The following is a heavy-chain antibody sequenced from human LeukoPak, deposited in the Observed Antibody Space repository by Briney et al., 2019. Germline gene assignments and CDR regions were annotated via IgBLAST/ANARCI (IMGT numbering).Heavy chain of an antibody. V-gene: IGHV4-39*01. CDR1: GGSTSSSSYY. CDR2: IYYGGST. CDR3: ARLGYCSSTNCYNFDY. J-gene: IGHJ4*02. Sequence: SETLSLICAVSGGSTSSSSYYWGWIRQPPGKGLEWIGSIYYGGSTYYNPSLKSRVTISVDTSKNQFSLKLSSVTAADTALYYCARLGYCSSTNCYNFDYWGQGTLVTVSS. D-gene: IGHD2-2*01.